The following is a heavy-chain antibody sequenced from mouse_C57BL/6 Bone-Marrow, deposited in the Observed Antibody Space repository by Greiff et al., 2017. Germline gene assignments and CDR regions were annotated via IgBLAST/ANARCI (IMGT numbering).Heavy chain of an antibody. CDR2: IYPRSGNT. CDR3: ARVYYGSRGAWFAY. J-gene: IGHJ3*01. V-gene: IGHV1-81*01. CDR1: GYTFTSYG. Sequence: VQLQQSGAELARPGASVKLSCKASGYTFTSYGISWVKQRTGQGLEWIGEIYPRSGNTYYNEKFKGKATLTADKSSSTAYMELRSLTSEDAAVXFCARVYYGSRGAWFAYWGQGTLVTVSA. D-gene: IGHD1-1*01.